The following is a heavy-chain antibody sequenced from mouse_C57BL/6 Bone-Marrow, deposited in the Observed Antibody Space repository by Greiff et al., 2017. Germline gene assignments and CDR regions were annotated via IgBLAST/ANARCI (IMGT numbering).Heavy chain of an antibody. J-gene: IGHJ4*01. Sequence: VQLQQPGAELVKPGASVKLSCKASGYTLTSYWMQWVKQRPGQGLEWIGEIDPSDSYTNYNQKFKGKATLTVDTSSSTAYMQLSSLTSEDSAVYYCARSAMDYWGQGTSVTVSS. CDR3: ARSAMDY. V-gene: IGHV1-50*01. CDR2: IDPSDSYT. CDR1: GYTLTSYW.